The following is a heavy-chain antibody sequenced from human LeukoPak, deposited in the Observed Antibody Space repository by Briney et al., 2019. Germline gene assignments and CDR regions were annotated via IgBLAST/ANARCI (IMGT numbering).Heavy chain of an antibody. D-gene: IGHD6-19*01. J-gene: IGHJ5*02. CDR1: GFTFDDYA. CDR3: AKEGQWLVLGHWFDP. V-gene: IGHV3-9*01. Sequence: PGGSLRLSCAASGFTFDDYAMHGVRQAPGKGLEWVAGISWYSGSIGYADSVKGRFTISGDNAKNSLYLQMNSLRAEDTALYYCAKEGQWLVLGHWFDPWGQGTLVTVSS. CDR2: ISWYSGSI.